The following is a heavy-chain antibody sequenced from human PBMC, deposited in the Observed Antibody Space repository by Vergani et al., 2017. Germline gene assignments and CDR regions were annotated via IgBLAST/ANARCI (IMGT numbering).Heavy chain of an antibody. CDR3: ARAKRGRIAVSAADT. J-gene: IGHJ5*02. Sequence: QAQLVQSGPELKKPGASVKVSCMASGYTFTSCALHWVRQAPGQGLEWLGWINTNTETPTYAQAFTGRFVFSLDTSVNTAFLQISGLTAEDTALYYCARAKRGRIAVSAADTWGQGTLVTVSS. CDR1: GYTFTSCA. V-gene: IGHV7-4-1*02. D-gene: IGHD6-19*01. CDR2: INTNTETP.